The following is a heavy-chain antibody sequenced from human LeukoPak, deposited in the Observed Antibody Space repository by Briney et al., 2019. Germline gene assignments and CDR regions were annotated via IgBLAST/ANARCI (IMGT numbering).Heavy chain of an antibody. D-gene: IGHD3-10*01. CDR3: ARGKVVTMVRGVIITSFDY. J-gene: IGHJ4*02. V-gene: IGHV1-46*01. Sequence: ASVKVSCKASGYSFTRYFIHWVRQAPGQGLEWMGIIIPSDGSTSYAQKFQGRVTMTRDTSTSTVYMELSSLRSEDTAVYYCARGKVVTMVRGVIITSFDYWGQGTLVTVSS. CDR2: IIPSDGST. CDR1: GYSFTRYF.